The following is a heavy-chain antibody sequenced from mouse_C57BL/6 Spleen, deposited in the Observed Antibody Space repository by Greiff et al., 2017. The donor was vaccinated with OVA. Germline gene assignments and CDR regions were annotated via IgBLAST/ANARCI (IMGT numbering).Heavy chain of an antibody. J-gene: IGHJ2*01. Sequence: EVQLVESGGGLVKPGGSLKLSCAASGFTYSSYAMSWVRQTPEKRLEWVATISDGGSYTYYPDNVKGRFTISRDNAKNNLYLQMSHLKSEDTAMYYCARDRDWDVGDYWGQGTTLTVSS. CDR2: ISDGGSYT. CDR3: ARDRDWDVGDY. V-gene: IGHV5-4*01. D-gene: IGHD4-1*01. CDR1: GFTYSSYA.